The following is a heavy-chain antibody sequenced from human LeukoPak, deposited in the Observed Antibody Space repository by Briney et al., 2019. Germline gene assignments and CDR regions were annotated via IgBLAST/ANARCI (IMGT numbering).Heavy chain of an antibody. J-gene: IGHJ4*02. V-gene: IGHV3-64D*09. CDR3: VTSSSSGWYADY. Sequence: PGGSLRLSCAASGFTFSSYWMHWVRQAPGKGLEYVSAISGSGSSTYYADSVKGRFTISRDNSKNTLFLQMSNLRPEDTAVYYCVTSSSSGWYADYWGQGTVVSVSS. D-gene: IGHD6-19*01. CDR1: GFTFSSYW. CDR2: ISGSGSST.